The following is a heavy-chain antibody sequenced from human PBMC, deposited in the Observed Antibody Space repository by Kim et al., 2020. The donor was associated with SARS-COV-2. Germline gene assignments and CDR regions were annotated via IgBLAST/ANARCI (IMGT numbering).Heavy chain of an antibody. CDR2: INPNSGGT. D-gene: IGHD3-3*01. CDR1: GYTFTGYY. J-gene: IGHJ6*02. V-gene: IGHV1-2*06. Sequence: ASVKVSCKASGYTFTGYYMHWVRQAPGQGLEWMGRINPNSGGTNYAQKFQGRVTMTRDTSISTAYMELSRLRSDDTAVYYCARDMIRFLDLRSNGMDVWGQGTTVTVSS. CDR3: ARDMIRFLDLRSNGMDV.